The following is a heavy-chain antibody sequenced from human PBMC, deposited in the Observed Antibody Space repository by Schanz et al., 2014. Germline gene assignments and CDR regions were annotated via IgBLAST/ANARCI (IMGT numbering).Heavy chain of an antibody. J-gene: IGHJ6*02. CDR1: GFTFSSYS. V-gene: IGHV3-15*01. CDR3: TTGGRRGYSHYFYGMDV. Sequence: EVQLVESGGGLVQPGRSLRLSCAASGFTFSSYSLAWVRQAPGKGLEWVGRIKTKTDGGTTDYAAPVKGRFTISRDDSTNTLYLQMNSLKTEDTAVYYCTTGGRRGYSHYFYGMDVWGQGTTVTVSS. CDR2: IKTKTDGGTT. D-gene: IGHD5-18*01.